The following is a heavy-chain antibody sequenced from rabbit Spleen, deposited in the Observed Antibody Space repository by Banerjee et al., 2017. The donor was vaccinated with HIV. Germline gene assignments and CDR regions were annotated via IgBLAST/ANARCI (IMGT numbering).Heavy chain of an antibody. D-gene: IGHD4-1*01. CDR3: ARDFYSSGWGALSYGMDL. Sequence: QSLEESGGDLVKPGASLTLTCTASGFSFSGSYYMCWVRQAPGRGLEWIGYIDPAFRTAYYASWVNGRFTISSDNAQNTVFLQMTSLTASDTATYFCARDFYSSGWGALSYGMDLWGQGTLVTVS. CDR1: GFSFSGSYY. CDR2: IDPAFRTA. J-gene: IGHJ6*01. V-gene: IGHV1S40*01.